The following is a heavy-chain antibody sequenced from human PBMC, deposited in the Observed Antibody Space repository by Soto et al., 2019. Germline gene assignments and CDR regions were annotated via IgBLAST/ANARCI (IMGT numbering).Heavy chain of an antibody. CDR2: IYHSGITGST. CDR3: AGFSSSSLVDWFDP. D-gene: IGHD6-6*01. Sequence: SETLSLTCTVSGASISSYYWTWIRQPPGKGLEWIGYIYHSGITGSTNYNPSLKSRVTISVDTSEDQFSLILSSVTAADTAVYYCAGFSSSSLVDWFDPRGQGTLVTVSS. V-gene: IGHV4-59*01. J-gene: IGHJ5*02. CDR1: GASISSYY.